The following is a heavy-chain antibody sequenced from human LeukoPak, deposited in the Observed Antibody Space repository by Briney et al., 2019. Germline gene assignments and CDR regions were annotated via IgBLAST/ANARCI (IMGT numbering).Heavy chain of an antibody. Sequence: PSETLSLTCTVSGGSISSYYWSWIRQPPGKGLEWIGYIYYSGSTNYNPSLKSRVTISVDTSKNQFSLKLSSVTAADTAVYYCARRVPAAIRGRGYAFDIWGQGTMVTVSS. CDR2: IYYSGST. J-gene: IGHJ3*02. CDR1: GGSISSYY. CDR3: ARRVPAAIRGRGYAFDI. D-gene: IGHD2-2*01. V-gene: IGHV4-59*12.